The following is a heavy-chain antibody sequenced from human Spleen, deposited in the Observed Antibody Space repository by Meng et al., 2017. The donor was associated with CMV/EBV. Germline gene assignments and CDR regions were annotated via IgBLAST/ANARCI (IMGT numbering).Heavy chain of an antibody. Sequence: GVLKISCAASGFTFSYYWMHWVRQIPDKGLVWVSRIKSDGSKTEYADSVRGRFTISRDNAKNTLYLEMNTLRVEDTAVYYCTRDAGTSTSMDYWGQGTLVTVSS. D-gene: IGHD2-2*01. CDR2: IKSDGSKT. J-gene: IGHJ4*02. V-gene: IGHV3-74*03. CDR1: GFTFSYYW. CDR3: TRDAGTSTSMDY.